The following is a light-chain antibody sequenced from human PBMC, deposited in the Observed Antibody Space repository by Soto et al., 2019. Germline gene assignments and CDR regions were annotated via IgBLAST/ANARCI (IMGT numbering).Light chain of an antibody. V-gene: IGLV1-47*01. CDR3: AAWDDSLSAVV. J-gene: IGLJ2*01. CDR2: RNN. CDR1: SSNIGSNY. Sequence: QSVLAQPPSASGTPGQRVTISCSGSSSNIGSNYVYWYQQLPGTAPKLLIYRNNQRPSGVPDRFSGSKSGTSASLAISGLRSEDDADYYCAAWDDSLSAVVFGGGTKVTVL.